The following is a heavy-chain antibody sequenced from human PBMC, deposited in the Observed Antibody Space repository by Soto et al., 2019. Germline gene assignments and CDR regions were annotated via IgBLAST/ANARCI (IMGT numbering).Heavy chain of an antibody. V-gene: IGHV3-48*01. Sequence: EVQLVESGGGLVQPGGSLRLSCAASGFTFNNFGMNWVRQAPGKGLEWVSYISSSSSTIYYADSVKGRFTISRDNAKNSLYLQMSSVRAEDTAVYYCARGYSSGWYSWFDPWGQGTLVTVSS. CDR2: ISSSSSTI. J-gene: IGHJ5*02. CDR3: ARGYSSGWYSWFDP. D-gene: IGHD6-19*01. CDR1: GFTFNNFG.